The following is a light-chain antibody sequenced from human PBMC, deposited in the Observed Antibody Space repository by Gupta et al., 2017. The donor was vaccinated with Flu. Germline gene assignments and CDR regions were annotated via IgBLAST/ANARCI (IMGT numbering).Light chain of an antibody. J-gene: IGKJ2*01. Sequence: TRSLSPGERANLSCGARQSVSGYLDWYQKKPGQAPRLLIYDASSRATGIKARCSGSGDGTDFTLIISRREPEDFEVYFCQHRDNWPPEATFGQGTMLEIK. CDR2: DAS. V-gene: IGKV3-11*01. CDR3: QHRDNWPPEAT. CDR1: QSVSGY.